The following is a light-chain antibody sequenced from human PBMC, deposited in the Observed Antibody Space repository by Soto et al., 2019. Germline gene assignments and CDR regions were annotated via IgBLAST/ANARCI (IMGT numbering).Light chain of an antibody. CDR3: QQFNNYLLT. J-gene: IGKJ4*01. CDR1: QGISSA. CDR2: DAS. V-gene: IGKV1D-13*01. Sequence: AIQLTQSPSFLSASVGYRVTITCRSSQGISSALAWHQQKPGKAPKLLIYDASSLESGVPSRFSGSGSGTDFTLTISSLQPEDFATYYCQQFNNYLLTFGGGTKVDIK.